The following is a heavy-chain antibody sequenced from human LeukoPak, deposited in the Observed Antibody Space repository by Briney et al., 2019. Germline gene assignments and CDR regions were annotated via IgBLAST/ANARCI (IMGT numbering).Heavy chain of an antibody. J-gene: IGHJ4*02. CDR2: IYWDDDK. Sequence: VSGPTLVQPPPTLTLTCTFSGFSLSTGGGGVGWIRQPPGEALEWLSLIYWDDDKRYSPSLKSRLTITKDTSKNQVVLTMTNMDPVDTATYYCAHVDSSGYYLLFDYWGQGTLVTVSS. D-gene: IGHD3-22*01. CDR1: GFSLSTGGGG. CDR3: AHVDSSGYYLLFDY. V-gene: IGHV2-5*02.